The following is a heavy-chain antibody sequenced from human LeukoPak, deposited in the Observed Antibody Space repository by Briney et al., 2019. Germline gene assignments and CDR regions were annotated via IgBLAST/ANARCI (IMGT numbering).Heavy chain of an antibody. CDR3: ARETGAQQLVLYYFDY. CDR2: ISYDGSNK. V-gene: IGHV3-30-3*01. J-gene: IGHJ4*02. D-gene: IGHD6-13*01. Sequence: GRSLRLSCAASGFTFSGYAMHWVRQAPGKGLEWVAVISYDGSNKYYADSVKGRFTISRDNSKNTLYLQMNSLRAEDTAVYYCARETGAQQLVLYYFDYWGQGTLVTVSS. CDR1: GFTFSGYA.